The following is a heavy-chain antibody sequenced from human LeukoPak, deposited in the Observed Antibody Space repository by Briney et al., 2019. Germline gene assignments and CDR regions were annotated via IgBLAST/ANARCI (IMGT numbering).Heavy chain of an antibody. D-gene: IGHD1-26*01. Sequence: GGSLRLSCAASGFTFSDYHMSWLRQASGKGREWVSYISNSGGTISYADSVKGRFTISRDNSKNTLYLQMNSLRAEDTAVYYCARDLNSGSYYFWGQGTLVTVSS. CDR1: GFTFSDYH. J-gene: IGHJ4*02. V-gene: IGHV3-11*04. CDR2: ISNSGGTI. CDR3: ARDLNSGSYYF.